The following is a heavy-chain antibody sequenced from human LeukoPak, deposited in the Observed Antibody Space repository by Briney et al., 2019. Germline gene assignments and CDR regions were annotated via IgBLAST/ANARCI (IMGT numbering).Heavy chain of an antibody. CDR2: ISSDGSNK. V-gene: IGHV3-30*04. J-gene: IGHJ4*02. CDR1: GFTFSTHA. D-gene: IGHD6-13*01. CDR3: ARDSRTAAGTFDY. Sequence: RGSLRLSCAASGFTFSTHATHWVRQAPGKGLEWVAVISSDGSNKFYPDSVKGRFTISRDNSKNTLDLQMNSPRGEDTAVYYCARDSRTAAGTFDYWGQGTLVTVSS.